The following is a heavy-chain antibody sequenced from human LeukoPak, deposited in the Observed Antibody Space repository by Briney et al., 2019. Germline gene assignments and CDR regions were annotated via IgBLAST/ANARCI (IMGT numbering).Heavy chain of an antibody. V-gene: IGHV3-30-3*01. CDR1: GFTFSSYA. Sequence: GGSLRLSCAASGFTFSSYAMHWVRQAPGKGLEWVAVISYDGSNKYYADSVKGRFTISRDNSKNTLYLQMNSLRAEDTAVYYCARAAPDYYDSSGYYVWGQGTLVTVSS. CDR2: ISYDGSNK. CDR3: ARAAPDYYDSSGYYV. J-gene: IGHJ4*02. D-gene: IGHD3-22*01.